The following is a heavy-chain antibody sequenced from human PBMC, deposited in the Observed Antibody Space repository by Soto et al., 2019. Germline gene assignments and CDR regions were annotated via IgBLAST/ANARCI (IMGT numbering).Heavy chain of an antibody. CDR2: ISAYNGNT. V-gene: IGHV1-18*01. CDR1: GYTFTSYG. J-gene: IGHJ4*02. CDR3: ARGPPSYYDSSGYYKYFDY. D-gene: IGHD3-22*01. Sequence: QVQLVQSGAEVKKPGASVKVSCKASGYTFTSYGISWVRQAPGQGLEWMGWISAYNGNTNYAQKLQGRVTMTTDTSTSPAYMERRSLRSDDTAVYYCARGPPSYYDSSGYYKYFDYWGQGTLVTVSS.